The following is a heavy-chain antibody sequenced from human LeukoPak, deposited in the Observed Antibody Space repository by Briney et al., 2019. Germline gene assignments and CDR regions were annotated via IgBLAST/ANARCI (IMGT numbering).Heavy chain of an antibody. CDR3: ARGVTMIVVVIHDWYFDL. CDR2: IYHSGNT. CDR1: GGSISSSHW. V-gene: IGHV4-4*02. Sequence: SETLSLTCTVFGGSISSSHWWTWVRHSPGKGLEWIGEIYHSGNTYYNPSLKSRVTISVDTSKNQFSLKLTSVTAADTAVYYCARGVTMIVVVIHDWYFDLWGRGTLVTVSS. D-gene: IGHD3-22*01. J-gene: IGHJ2*01.